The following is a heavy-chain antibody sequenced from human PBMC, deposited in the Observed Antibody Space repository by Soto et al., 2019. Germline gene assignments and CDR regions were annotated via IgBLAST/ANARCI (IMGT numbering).Heavy chain of an antibody. CDR3: ARVHCSSTSCYTPYYYGMDV. D-gene: IGHD2-2*02. Sequence: GWSLRLACASSVFTFISYAMQWVRQAPGKGLEWVAVISYDGSNKYYADSVKGRFTISRDNSKNTLYLQMNSLRAEDTAVYYCARVHCSSTSCYTPYYYGMDVWGQGTTVTVSS. J-gene: IGHJ6*02. CDR2: ISYDGSNK. CDR1: VFTFISYA. V-gene: IGHV3-30-3*01.